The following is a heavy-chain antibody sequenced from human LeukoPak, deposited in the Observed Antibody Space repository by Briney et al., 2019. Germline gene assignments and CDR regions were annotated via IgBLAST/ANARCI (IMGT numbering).Heavy chain of an antibody. V-gene: IGHV3-49*04. CDR1: GFTFSSYA. J-gene: IGHJ4*02. D-gene: IGHD3-22*01. CDR2: IRSKAYSETT. Sequence: GGSLRLSCAASGFTFSSYAMSWVRQAPGKGLEWVGFIRSKAYSETTEYAASVKGRFTISRDDSKSIAYLQMNSLKTEDTAVYYCTRDPLDTLDYWGQGTLVTVSS. CDR3: TRDPLDTLDY.